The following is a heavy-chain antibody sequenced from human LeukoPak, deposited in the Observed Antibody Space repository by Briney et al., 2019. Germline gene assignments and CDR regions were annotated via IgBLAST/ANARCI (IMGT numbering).Heavy chain of an antibody. CDR1: GDSISNYY. D-gene: IGHD3-10*01. Sequence: SETLSLTCTVSGDSISNYYWSWIRQPAGKGLEWIGRTYTSGSTNYNPSLKSRVTMSVDTSKNQFSLKLSSVTAADTAVYYCARVSLVRGAPDYYFDYWGQGTLVTVSS. CDR2: TYTSGST. CDR3: ARVSLVRGAPDYYFDY. V-gene: IGHV4-4*07. J-gene: IGHJ4*02.